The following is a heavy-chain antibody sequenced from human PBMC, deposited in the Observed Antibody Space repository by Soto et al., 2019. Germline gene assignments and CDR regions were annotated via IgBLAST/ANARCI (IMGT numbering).Heavy chain of an antibody. V-gene: IGHV4-59*01. J-gene: IGHJ3*02. CDR2: IYYSGST. CDR3: ARGEYSYGHDAFDI. CDR1: GGSISSYY. Sequence: SETLSLTCTVSGGSISSYYWSWIRQPPGKGLEWIGYIYYSGSTNYNPSLKSRVTISVDTSKNQFSLKLSSVTAADTAVYYCARGEYSYGHDAFDIWGQGTMVTVSS. D-gene: IGHD5-18*01.